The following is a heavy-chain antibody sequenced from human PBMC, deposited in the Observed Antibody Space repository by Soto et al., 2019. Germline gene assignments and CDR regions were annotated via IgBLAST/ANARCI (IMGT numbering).Heavy chain of an antibody. CDR2: IIPIFGTA. CDR3: ARVFSGSYRNYYYYGMDV. D-gene: IGHD1-26*01. J-gene: IGHJ6*02. Sequence: SVKVSCKASGGTFNSYAISWVRQAPGQGLEWMGGIIPIFGTANYAQKFQGRVTITADESTSTAYMELSSLRSEDTAVYYCARVFSGSYRNYYYYGMDVWAQGTTVNVSS. CDR1: GGTFNSYA. V-gene: IGHV1-69*13.